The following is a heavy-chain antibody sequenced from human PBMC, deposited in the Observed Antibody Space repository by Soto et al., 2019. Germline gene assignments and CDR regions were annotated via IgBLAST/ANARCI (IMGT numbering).Heavy chain of an antibody. V-gene: IGHV3-9*01. CDR1: GFTFDDYD. J-gene: IGHJ4*02. Sequence: EVQLVEYGGGLVQPGRCLRLSCAASGFTFDDYDMPWVRHAPGKGLEWVSIISWNSGRIGYADSVKGRFTISRDNAKNSLYLQMNSLRAEDTALYYCAKDKWELSYYFDHWGQGTLVTVSS. D-gene: IGHD1-26*01. CDR2: ISWNSGRI. CDR3: AKDKWELSYYFDH.